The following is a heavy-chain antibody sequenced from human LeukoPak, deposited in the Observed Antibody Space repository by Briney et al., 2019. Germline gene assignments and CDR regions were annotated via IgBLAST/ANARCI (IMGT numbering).Heavy chain of an antibody. V-gene: IGHV3-30*04. J-gene: IGHJ6*04. CDR2: ISYDGRSQ. CDR1: GFAFSNFA. Sequence: GGSLRLSCAASGFAFSNFAMHWVRQAPGEGLEWVAMISYDGRSQYFAESVKGRFTISRDNSKNTLYLQMNSLRPDDTAIFYCARDTYGMDVWGKGTTVTVSS. CDR3: ARDTYGMDV.